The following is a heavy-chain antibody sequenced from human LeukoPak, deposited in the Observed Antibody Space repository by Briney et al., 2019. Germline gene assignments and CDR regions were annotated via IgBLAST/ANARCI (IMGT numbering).Heavy chain of an antibody. J-gene: IGHJ4*02. V-gene: IGHV4-39*07. CDR3: AREGVTIFGVVNESPPFDY. Sequence: SETLSLTCTVSGGSISSSIYYWGWIRQPPGKGLEWIGEINHSGSTNYNPSLKGRVTISVDTSKNQFSLKLSSVTAADTAVYYCAREGVTIFGVVNESPPFDYWGQGTLVTVSS. D-gene: IGHD3-3*01. CDR2: INHSGST. CDR1: GGSISSSIYY.